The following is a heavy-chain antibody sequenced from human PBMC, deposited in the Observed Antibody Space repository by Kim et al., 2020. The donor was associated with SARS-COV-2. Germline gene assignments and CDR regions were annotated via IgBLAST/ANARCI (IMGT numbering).Heavy chain of an antibody. V-gene: IGHV3-74*01. Sequence: VKGRFTISRDNAKNTLYLQMNSLRAEDTAVYYCARVPYYYDSSGYYYFDYWGQGTLVTVSS. CDR3: ARVPYYYDSSGYYYFDY. J-gene: IGHJ4*02. D-gene: IGHD3-22*01.